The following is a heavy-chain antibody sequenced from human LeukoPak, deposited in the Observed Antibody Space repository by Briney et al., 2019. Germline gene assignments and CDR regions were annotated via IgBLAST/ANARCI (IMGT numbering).Heavy chain of an antibody. D-gene: IGHD4/OR15-4a*01. V-gene: IGHV3-74*01. CDR1: GFTFSGYW. CDR2: INSDGSNT. Sequence: GGSLRLSCAASGFTFSGYWMYWVRQNSGKGLVWVSGINSDGSNTRYADSVKGRFTISRDNGKNSLDLQMNSLRADDTAVYYCARDTLGEGEDANYAVYYFDYWGQGTVVTVSS. CDR3: ARDTLGEGEDANYAVYYFDY. J-gene: IGHJ4*02.